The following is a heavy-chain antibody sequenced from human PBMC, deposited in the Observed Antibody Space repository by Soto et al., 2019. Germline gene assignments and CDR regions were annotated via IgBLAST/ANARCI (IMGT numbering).Heavy chain of an antibody. CDR1: GYTFISQG. V-gene: IGHV1-18*01. CDR2: ISGKNGNT. Sequence: QVQLVQSGVEVKKPGASVKVSCKASGYTFISQGISWVRQAPGQGLEWMGWISGKNGNTNYAQKLQGRVTLTTDTSTSTAYMELRSLRSDDTAVYYCARVSSSIVVVPDYGMDVWGHGTTVTVSS. J-gene: IGHJ6*02. CDR3: ARVSSSIVVVPDYGMDV. D-gene: IGHD2-15*01.